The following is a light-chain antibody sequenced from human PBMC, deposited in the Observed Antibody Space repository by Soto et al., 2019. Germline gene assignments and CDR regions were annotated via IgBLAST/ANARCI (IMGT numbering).Light chain of an antibody. V-gene: IGKV3-11*01. CDR2: DAS. Sequence: EIVLTQSPATLSLSPGERATLSCRASQNVSTYLAWYQQKPGQAPRLLIYDASNRATGIPTRFSGSGSGTAFPPHISSLEPEDFAVYCCQQRTNWLTFGPGTKVDIK. CDR1: QNVSTY. J-gene: IGKJ3*01. CDR3: QQRTNWLT.